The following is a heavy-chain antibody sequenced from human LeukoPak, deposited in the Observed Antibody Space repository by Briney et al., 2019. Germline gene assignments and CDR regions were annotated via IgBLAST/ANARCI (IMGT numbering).Heavy chain of an antibody. CDR1: GITFSNYW. J-gene: IGHJ4*02. Sequence: GGSLRLSCAASGITFSNYWMSWVRQAPGKGLEWVANINQDGSEKYYVDSVKGRFTISRDNAKNSLYLQMNSLRAEDTAVYYCAVNSQWGQGILVTVSS. V-gene: IGHV3-7*03. D-gene: IGHD2/OR15-2a*01. CDR2: INQDGSEK. CDR3: AVNSQ.